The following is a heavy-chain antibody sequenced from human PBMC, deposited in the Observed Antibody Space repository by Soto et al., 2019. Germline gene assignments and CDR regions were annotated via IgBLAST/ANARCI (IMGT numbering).Heavy chain of an antibody. V-gene: IGHV1-69*13. J-gene: IGHJ3*02. CDR1: GGTFSSYA. CDR3: ARGHDSSGYYDAFDI. CDR2: IIPIFGTA. D-gene: IGHD3-22*01. Sequence: SSVKVSCKASGGTFSSYAISWVRQAPGQGLEWMGGIIPIFGTANYAQKFQGRVTITADESTSTAYMELSSLRSEDKAVYYCARGHDSSGYYDAFDIWGQGTMVTVSS.